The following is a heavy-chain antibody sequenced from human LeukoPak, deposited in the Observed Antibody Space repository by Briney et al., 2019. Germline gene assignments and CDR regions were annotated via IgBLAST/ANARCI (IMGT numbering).Heavy chain of an antibody. Sequence: PSETLSLTCTVSGGSVSNGNFYWSWLRQPPGKALEWIGYIYYTGSAYYSPSLEGRVRISVDTSKNQFSVKLNSVTAADTAVYYCARSQNYYGSGDYWGPGTLVTVSS. J-gene: IGHJ4*02. V-gene: IGHV4-61*01. D-gene: IGHD3-10*01. CDR1: GGSVSNGNFY. CDR2: IYYTGSA. CDR3: ARSQNYYGSGDY.